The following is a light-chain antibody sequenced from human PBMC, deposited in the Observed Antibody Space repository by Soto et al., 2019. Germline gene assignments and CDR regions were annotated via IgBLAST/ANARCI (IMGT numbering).Light chain of an antibody. CDR2: YYSDSDK. CDR3: MFWQRNAPV. Sequence: QPVLTQPPSSSASPGESARLTCTLPSDINVGSYNIYWYQQKPGSLPRYLLYYYSDSDKGQGSGVPSRFSGSIYASANTGFFLFSGLKFEEEHDYYCMFWQRNAPVFATGPRVTVL. J-gene: IGLJ1*01. CDR1: SDINVGSYN. V-gene: IGLV5-37*01.